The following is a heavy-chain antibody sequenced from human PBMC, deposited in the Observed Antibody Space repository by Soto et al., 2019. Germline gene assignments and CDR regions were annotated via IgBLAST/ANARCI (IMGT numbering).Heavy chain of an antibody. J-gene: IGHJ5*02. CDR2: TYYRSKWHN. V-gene: IGHV6-1*01. Sequence: SQTLSLTCAISGDSFSSNSAAWNWIRQSPSRGLEWLGRTYYRSKWHNDYAVSVKSRITINPDTSENQFSPQLNSVTPEDTAVYYCARGSSSSRPRNWFDPWGQGTLVTVSS. CDR3: ARGSSSSRPRNWFDP. D-gene: IGHD6-6*01. CDR1: GDSFSSNSAA.